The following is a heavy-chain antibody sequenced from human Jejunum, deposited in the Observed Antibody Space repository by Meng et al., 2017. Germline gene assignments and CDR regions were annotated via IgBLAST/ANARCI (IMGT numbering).Heavy chain of an antibody. CDR1: GFTFSSYG. D-gene: IGHD1-14*01. J-gene: IGHJ4*02. V-gene: IGHV3-33*01. CDR2: IWFDGSNK. Sequence: QVQLVESGGGVVRPGRSLRLSCAASGFTFSSYGMHWVRQAPGKGLEWVSLIWFDGSNKYYSESVKGRITISRDNSKNTLYLQMNSLRAEDTAVYYCATTGEDGAGLDYWGQGTLVTVSS. CDR3: ATTGEDGAGLDY.